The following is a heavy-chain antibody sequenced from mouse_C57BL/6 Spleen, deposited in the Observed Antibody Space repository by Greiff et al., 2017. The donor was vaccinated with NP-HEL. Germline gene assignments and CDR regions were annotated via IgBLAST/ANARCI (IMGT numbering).Heavy chain of an antibody. V-gene: IGHV1-69*01. D-gene: IGHD4-1*01. CDR2: IDPSDSYT. CDR3: ASGTGTADY. Sequence: VQLQQPGAELVMPGASVKLSCKASGYTFTSYWMHWVKQRPGQGLEWIGEIDPSDSYTNYNQKFKGKSTLTVDKSSSTAYMQLSSLSSEDSAVYYCASGTGTADYWGQGTTLTVSS. CDR1: GYTFTSYW. J-gene: IGHJ2*01.